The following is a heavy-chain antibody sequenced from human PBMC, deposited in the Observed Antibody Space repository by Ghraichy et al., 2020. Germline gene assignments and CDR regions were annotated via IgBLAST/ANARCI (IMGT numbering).Heavy chain of an antibody. V-gene: IGHV4-34*01. J-gene: IGHJ5*02. CDR3: ARGGRRGYCSSTSCYMRWFDP. CDR1: GGSFSGYY. Sequence: LSLTCAVYGGSFSGYYWSWIRQPPGKGLEWIGEINHSGSTNYNPSLKSRVTISVDTSKNQFSLKLSSVTAADTAVYYCARGGRRGYCSSTSCYMRWFDPWGQGTLVTVSS. D-gene: IGHD2-2*02. CDR2: INHSGST.